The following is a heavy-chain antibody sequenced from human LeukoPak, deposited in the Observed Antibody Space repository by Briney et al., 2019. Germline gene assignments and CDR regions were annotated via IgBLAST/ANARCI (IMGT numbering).Heavy chain of an antibody. D-gene: IGHD6-19*01. CDR3: VSGIAVQT. Sequence: GESLKISCKGSGYTFPNYWIAWVRQMTGKGLEWMGIIYPSDSDTRYSPSFQGQVTISADRSITTAYLQWSSLKASDTAMYYCVSGIAVQTWGQGTLVTVSS. CDR2: IYPSDSDT. CDR1: GYTFPNYW. J-gene: IGHJ4*02. V-gene: IGHV5-51*01.